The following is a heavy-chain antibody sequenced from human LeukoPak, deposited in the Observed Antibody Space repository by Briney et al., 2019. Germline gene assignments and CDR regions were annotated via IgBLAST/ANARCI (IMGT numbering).Heavy chain of an antibody. J-gene: IGHJ4*02. Sequence: ASVKVSCKASGYTFTGYYMHWVRQAPGQGLEWMGRINPNSGGTNYAQKFQGRVTMTRDTSISTAYMELSRLRSDDPAVYYCARVMVASRSYFDYWGQGTLVTVSS. CDR2: INPNSGGT. CDR3: ARVMVASRSYFDY. V-gene: IGHV1-2*06. D-gene: IGHD2-8*01. CDR1: GYTFTGYY.